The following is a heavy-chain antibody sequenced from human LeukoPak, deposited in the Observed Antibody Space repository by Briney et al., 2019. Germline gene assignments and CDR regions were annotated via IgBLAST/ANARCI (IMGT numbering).Heavy chain of an antibody. CDR3: ARERGGYYCSSTSCYLDY. V-gene: IGHV4-61*02. CDR1: GGSISSGSYY. Sequence: SETLSLTCTVSGGSISSGSYYWSWIRQPAGKGLEWIGRIYTSGSTNYNPSLKSRVTIPVDTSKNQFSLKLSSVTAADTAVYYCARERGGYYCSSTSCYLDYWGQGTLVTVSS. D-gene: IGHD2-2*01. J-gene: IGHJ4*02. CDR2: IYTSGST.